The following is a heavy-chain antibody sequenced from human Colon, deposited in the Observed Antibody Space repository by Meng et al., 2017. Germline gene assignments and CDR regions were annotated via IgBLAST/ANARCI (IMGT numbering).Heavy chain of an antibody. J-gene: IGHJ4*02. Sequence: QVRLQESGPGLVKPSETLSRTCTVSGVSISGFYWSWIRQPPGGGLEWIGYIHDSGRSNSNPSLKSRVTISADTSKKQFSLELRSVTAADTAVYYCARYFCGSACYYFDYWGQGTLVTVSS. CDR2: IHDSGRS. V-gene: IGHV4-4*09. CDR3: ARYFCGSACYYFDY. CDR1: GVSISGFY. D-gene: IGHD2-21*02.